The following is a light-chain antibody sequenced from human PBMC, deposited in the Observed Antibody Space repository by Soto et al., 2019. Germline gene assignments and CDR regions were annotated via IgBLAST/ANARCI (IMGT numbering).Light chain of an antibody. V-gene: IGKV3-11*01. J-gene: IGKJ5*01. CDR3: QQRSNWPPIT. CDR1: QGVSSY. CDR2: DAS. Sequence: EIVLTPSPATLSLSPGERATLSCRASQGVSSYLAWYQQKPGQAPRLLIYDASNRATGIPLRFSGSGSGTDFTLTISSLEAEDFAVYYCQQRSNWPPITFGQGTRREIK.